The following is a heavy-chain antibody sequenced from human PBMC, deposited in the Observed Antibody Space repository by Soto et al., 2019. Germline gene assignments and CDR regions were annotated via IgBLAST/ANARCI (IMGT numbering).Heavy chain of an antibody. V-gene: IGHV4-61*01. CDR3: ARGGEPLGYYGLDV. CDR2: MYYTGVT. CDR1: VGSVRSGNHF. Sequence: SETLSLTCSVSVGSVRSGNHFWNWIRHPPGRGLEWLGYMYYTGVTNYNPSLKSRVSMSVDTSKDQFPLNLTSLTAADTAVYYCARGGEPLGYYGLDVWGQGTTVTVSS. J-gene: IGHJ6*02.